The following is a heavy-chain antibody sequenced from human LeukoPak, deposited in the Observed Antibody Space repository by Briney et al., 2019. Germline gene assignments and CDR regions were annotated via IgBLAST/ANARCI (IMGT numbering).Heavy chain of an antibody. CDR2: IYYSGST. D-gene: IGHD1-26*01. CDR1: GGSISSSY. CDR3: ASLIVGATNDAFDI. Sequence: SETLSLTCTVSGGSISSSYWSWIRQPPGKGLEWIGYIYYSGSTNYNPSLKSRVTISVDKSKNQFSLKLSSVTAADTAVYYCASLIVGATNDAFDIWGQGTMVTVSS. J-gene: IGHJ3*02. V-gene: IGHV4-59*12.